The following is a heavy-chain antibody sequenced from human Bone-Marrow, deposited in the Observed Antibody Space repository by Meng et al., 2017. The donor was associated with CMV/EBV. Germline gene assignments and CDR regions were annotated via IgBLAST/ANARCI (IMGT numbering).Heavy chain of an antibody. J-gene: IGHJ6*02. D-gene: IGHD4-11*01. V-gene: IGHV3-20*04. CDR1: GFTFSDYY. CDR2: MNWNGGST. Sequence: GGSLRLSCAASGFTFSDYYMSWVRQIPGKGLEWVSGMNWNGGSTGYADSVKGRFTISRDNAKNSLYLQMNSLRVEDTALYYCAREGDYNGYYYGMDVWGQGTTVTVSS. CDR3: AREGDYNGYYYGMDV.